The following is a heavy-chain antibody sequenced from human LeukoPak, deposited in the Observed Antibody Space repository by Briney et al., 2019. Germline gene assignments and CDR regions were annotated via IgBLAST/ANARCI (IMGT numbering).Heavy chain of an antibody. CDR1: GGTFSSYA. D-gene: IGHD4-17*01. J-gene: IGHJ2*01. CDR3: AKLSKGYGDYGYFDL. Sequence: GASVKVSCKASGGTFSSYAISWVRQAPGQGLEWMGRIIPILGIANYAQKFQGRVTITADKSTSTAYMELSSLRSEDTAVYYCAKLSKGYGDYGYFDLWGRGTLVTVSS. CDR2: IIPILGIA. V-gene: IGHV1-69*04.